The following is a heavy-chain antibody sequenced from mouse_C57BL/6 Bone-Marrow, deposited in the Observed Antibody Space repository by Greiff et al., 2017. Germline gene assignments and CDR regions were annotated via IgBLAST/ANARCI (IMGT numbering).Heavy chain of an antibody. D-gene: IGHD5-1*01. V-gene: IGHV1-80*01. CDR2: IYPGDGDT. Sequence: VQLQQSGAELVKPGASVKISCKASGYAFSSYWMHWVKQRPGKGLEWIGQIYPGDGDTNYNGKFKGKATLTADKSSSTAYMQLSSLTSEDSAVYYCARSRGFRREYSMDYWGQGTTVTVSS. CDR3: ARSRGFRREYSMDY. J-gene: IGHJ4*01. CDR1: GYAFSSYW.